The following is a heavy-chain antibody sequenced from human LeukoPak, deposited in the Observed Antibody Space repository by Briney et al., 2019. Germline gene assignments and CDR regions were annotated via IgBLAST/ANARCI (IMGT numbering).Heavy chain of an antibody. CDR3: ARERGGRLARAFDFDY. J-gene: IGHJ4*02. D-gene: IGHD6-19*01. V-gene: IGHV1-2*02. CDR1: GYTFTGYY. Sequence: ALVKVSCKASGYTFTGYYMHWVRQAPGQGLEWMGWINPNSGGTNYAQKFQGRVTMTRDTSISTAYMELSRLRADDTAVYYCARERGGRLARAFDFDYWGQGTLVTVSS. CDR2: INPNSGGT.